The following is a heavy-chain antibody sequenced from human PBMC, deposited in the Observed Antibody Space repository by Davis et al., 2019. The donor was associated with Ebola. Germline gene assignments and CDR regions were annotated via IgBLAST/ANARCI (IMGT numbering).Heavy chain of an antibody. Sequence: GESLKISCAASGFTFSSYAMHWVRQAPGKGLEWVAVISYDGSNKYYADSVKGRFTISRDNSKNTLYLQMNSLRAEDTAVYYCAKDQSSQNYYGLGNWGQGTLVTVSS. D-gene: IGHD3-10*01. CDR1: GFTFSSYA. CDR2: ISYDGSNK. J-gene: IGHJ4*02. CDR3: AKDQSSQNYYGLGN. V-gene: IGHV3-30*04.